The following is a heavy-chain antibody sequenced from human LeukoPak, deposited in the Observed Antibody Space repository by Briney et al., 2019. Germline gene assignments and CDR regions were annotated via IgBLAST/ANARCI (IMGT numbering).Heavy chain of an antibody. J-gene: IGHJ6*03. CDR3: ARDGWELQRGYYYYYYYMDV. V-gene: IGHV3-21*01. Sequence: GGSLRLSCAASGFTFSSYSMNWVRQAPGKGLEWVSSISSSSSYIYYADSVKGRFTIFRDNAKNSLYLQMNSLRAEDTAVYYCARDGWELQRGYYYYYYYMDVWGKGTTVTVSS. D-gene: IGHD1-26*01. CDR1: GFTFSSYS. CDR2: ISSSSSYI.